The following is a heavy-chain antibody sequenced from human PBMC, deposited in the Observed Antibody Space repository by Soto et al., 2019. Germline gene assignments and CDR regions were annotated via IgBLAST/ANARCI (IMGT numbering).Heavy chain of an antibody. V-gene: IGHV4-31*03. CDR1: GDSISSRGYY. J-gene: IGHJ4*02. D-gene: IGHD4-17*01. CDR3: AGGNDYAKIGY. CDR2: ISYSEGT. Sequence: SETLSLTCTVSGDSISSRGYYCSWIRQFPGKGLEWIGYISYSEGTDYNPSLKSRVTISADTSKNQFSLKLSSVTAADTAVYYCAGGNDYAKIGYWGQGAQVTSPQ.